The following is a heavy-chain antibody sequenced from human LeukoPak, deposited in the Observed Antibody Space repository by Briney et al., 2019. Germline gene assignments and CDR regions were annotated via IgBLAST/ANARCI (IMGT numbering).Heavy chain of an antibody. Sequence: ASVKVSCKASGYTFTGYYMHWVRQAPGQGLEWMGRINPNSGGTNYAQKFQGRVTMTRDTSISTAYMELSRLRSDDTAVCYCARDEAHRAFDIWGQGTMVTVSS. J-gene: IGHJ3*02. CDR2: INPNSGGT. V-gene: IGHV1-2*06. CDR3: ARDEAHRAFDI. CDR1: GYTFTGYY.